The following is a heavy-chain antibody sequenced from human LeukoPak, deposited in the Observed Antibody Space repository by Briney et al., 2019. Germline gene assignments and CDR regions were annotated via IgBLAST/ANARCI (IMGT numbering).Heavy chain of an antibody. CDR1: GYSFTNYG. J-gene: IGHJ4*02. CDR2: VNGYNGNT. V-gene: IGHV1-18*01. CDR3: APYYYDSSGYYGY. Sequence: ASVKVSCMASGYSFTNYGISWVRQAPGQGLEWVGWVNGYNGNTNYAQKVQDRVTMTTDTSTSTAYMELSSLRSEDTAVYYCAPYYYDSSGYYGYWGQGTLVTVSS. D-gene: IGHD3-22*01.